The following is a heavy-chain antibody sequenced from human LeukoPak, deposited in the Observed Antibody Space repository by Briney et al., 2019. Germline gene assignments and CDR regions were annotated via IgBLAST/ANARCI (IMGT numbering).Heavy chain of an antibody. CDR3: ARSQDYYGSGSYYRGYNWFDP. Sequence: SETLSLTCTVSGGSISSSSYYWGWIRQPPGKGLEWIGSIYYSGSTYYNPSLKSRVTISVDTSKNQFSLKLSSVTAADTAVYYCARSQDYYGSGSYYRGYNWFDPWGQGTLVTVSS. CDR1: GGSISSSSYY. J-gene: IGHJ5*02. CDR2: IYYSGST. D-gene: IGHD3-10*01. V-gene: IGHV4-39*07.